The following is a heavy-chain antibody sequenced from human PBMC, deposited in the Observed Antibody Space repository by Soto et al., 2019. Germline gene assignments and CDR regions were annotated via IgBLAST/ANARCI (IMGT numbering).Heavy chain of an antibody. J-gene: IGHJ5*02. CDR3: ARVRQCCSRTNSYQDP. D-gene: IGHD5-18*01. CDR1: GDSIISTNW. CDR2: IHHGGNI. Sequence: KASETLSLTCAVSGDSIISTNWWHWVRQSPDKGLEWIGEIHHGGNINYNPSLKSRVTISMDKSKNQFSLKLYSVTAADTAVYYCARVRQCCSRTNSYQDPWGQGTLVTVSS. V-gene: IGHV4-4*02.